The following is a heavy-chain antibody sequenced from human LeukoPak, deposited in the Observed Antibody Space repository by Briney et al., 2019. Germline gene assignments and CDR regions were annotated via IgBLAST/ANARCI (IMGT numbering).Heavy chain of an antibody. J-gene: IGHJ5*02. D-gene: IGHD4-23*01. Sequence: SETLSLTCTVSGVSTSNYYWHWIRQPPGKELEWIAFTSYRGGTKYNPSLKSRATISVDTSENQVSLRVTSMTAADTAVYYCARDSLDYGGWFDTWGQGILVTVSS. CDR3: ARDSLDYGGWFDT. CDR2: TSYRGGT. V-gene: IGHV4-59*01. CDR1: GVSTSNYY.